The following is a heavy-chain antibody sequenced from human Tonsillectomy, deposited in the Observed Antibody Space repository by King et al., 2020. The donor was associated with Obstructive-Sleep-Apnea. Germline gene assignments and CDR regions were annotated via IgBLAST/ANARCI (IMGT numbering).Heavy chain of an antibody. CDR2: IYYSGST. CDR3: ARGCSSTSCVDY. CDR1: GGSISRGGYY. J-gene: IGHJ4*02. D-gene: IGHD2-2*01. V-gene: IGHV4-31*03. Sequence: VQLQESGPGLVKPSQTLSLTCTVSGGSISRGGYYWSWIRQHPGKGLEWIGYIYYSGSTYYNPSLKSRVTISVDTSKNQFSLKLSSVTAADTAVYYCARGCSSTSCVDYWGQGTLVTVSS.